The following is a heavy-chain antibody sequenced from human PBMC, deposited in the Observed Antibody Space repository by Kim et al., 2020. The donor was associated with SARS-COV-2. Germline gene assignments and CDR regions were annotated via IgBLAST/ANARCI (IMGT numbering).Heavy chain of an antibody. CDR1: GFTFRNYG. Sequence: GGSLRLSCTASGFTFRNYGMHWVRQAPGKGLEWVAVISDDGSNIYYTDSMKGRFTISRDNSKSRLYLQMNSLRAEDTAVYYCAKEITRGVIPFFDLWGRGTLVTVSS. CDR2: ISDDGSNI. CDR3: AKEITRGVIPFFDL. D-gene: IGHD3-10*01. J-gene: IGHJ2*01. V-gene: IGHV3-30*18.